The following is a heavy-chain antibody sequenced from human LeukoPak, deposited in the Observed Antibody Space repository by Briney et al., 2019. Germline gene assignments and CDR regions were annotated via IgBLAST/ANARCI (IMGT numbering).Heavy chain of an antibody. CDR3: ARDTSGYCSSTSCLEPNWFDP. J-gene: IGHJ5*02. V-gene: IGHV4-30-2*01. Sequence: SQTLSLTCAVSGGSISSGGYSWSWIRQPPGKGLEWIGYIYHSGSTYYNPSLKSRVTISVDTSKNQFSLKLSSVTAADTAVYYCARDTSGYCSSTSCLEPNWFDPWGQGTLVTVSS. CDR1: GGSISSGGYS. CDR2: IYHSGST. D-gene: IGHD2-2*03.